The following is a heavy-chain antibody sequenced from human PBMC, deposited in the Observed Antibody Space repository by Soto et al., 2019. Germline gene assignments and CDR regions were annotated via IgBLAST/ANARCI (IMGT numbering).Heavy chain of an antibody. J-gene: IGHJ1*01. V-gene: IGHV1-18*01. CDR2: ISGYNGET. CDR1: GYTFTNYG. CDR3: ARGGSSWSAEYYQH. D-gene: IGHD6-13*01. Sequence: QVQLVQSGAEVKKPGASVKVSCKASGYTFTNYGINWVRQAPGQGPEWMGWISGYNGETKYAQSLXXXXXXXXXXXXXXXXXXXXXXXXXXXAVYYCARGGSSWSAEYYQHWGQGTLVIVSS.